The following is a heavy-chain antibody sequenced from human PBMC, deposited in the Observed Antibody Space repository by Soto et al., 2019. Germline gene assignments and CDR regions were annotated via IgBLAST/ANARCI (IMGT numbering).Heavy chain of an antibody. Sequence: GGSLRLSCAASGFTFSSYWMHWVRQAPGKGLVWVSRINSDGSSTSYADSVKGRFTISRDNAKNTLYLQMNSLRAEDTAVYYCASVSYDYGDYEYWGQGTLVTVSS. CDR1: GFTFSSYW. CDR2: INSDGSST. V-gene: IGHV3-74*01. CDR3: ASVSYDYGDYEY. D-gene: IGHD4-17*01. J-gene: IGHJ4*02.